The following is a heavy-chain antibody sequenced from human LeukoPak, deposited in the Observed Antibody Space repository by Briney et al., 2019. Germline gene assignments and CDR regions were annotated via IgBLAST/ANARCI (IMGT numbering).Heavy chain of an antibody. CDR3: ARDSYQLLLGNWFDP. CDR2: ISSSSSYI. Sequence: PGGSLRLSCAASGFTFSSYSMNWVRQAPGKGLEWVSSISSSSSYIYYADSVKGRFTISRDNAKNSLYLQMNSLGAEDTAVYYCARDSYQLLLGNWFDPWGQGTLVTVSS. J-gene: IGHJ5*02. D-gene: IGHD2-2*01. V-gene: IGHV3-21*01. CDR1: GFTFSSYS.